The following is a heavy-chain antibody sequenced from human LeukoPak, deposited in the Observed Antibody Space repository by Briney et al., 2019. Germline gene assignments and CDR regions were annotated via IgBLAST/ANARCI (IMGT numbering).Heavy chain of an antibody. CDR1: DESFSTYY. J-gene: IGHJ6*03. D-gene: IGHD1-20*01. CDR2: ISHRGTS. V-gene: IGHV4-34*01. Sequence: SETLSLTCDVNDESFSTYYWSWIRQSPGKGLEWIAEISHRGTSTYNPSLQSRVTVSVDTSKNQFSLKLSSVTAADTAVYYCARIITGRSKDYYYYYMDVWGKGTTVTVSS. CDR3: ARIITGRSKDYYYYYMDV.